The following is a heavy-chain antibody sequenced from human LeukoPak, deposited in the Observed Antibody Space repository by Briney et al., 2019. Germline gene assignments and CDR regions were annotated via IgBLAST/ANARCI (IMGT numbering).Heavy chain of an antibody. CDR3: ARRDSAWYYFDY. CDR2: IYPGDSDT. D-gene: IGHD6-19*01. V-gene: IGHV5-51*01. Sequence: GESLKISCKGSGYSFTNYWIAWVRQMPGEGLEWMGIIYPGDSDTRYSPSFQGQVTISADKSIGTAYLQWSSLKASDTAMYYCARRDSAWYYFDYWGQGTLVTVSS. CDR1: GYSFTNYW. J-gene: IGHJ4*02.